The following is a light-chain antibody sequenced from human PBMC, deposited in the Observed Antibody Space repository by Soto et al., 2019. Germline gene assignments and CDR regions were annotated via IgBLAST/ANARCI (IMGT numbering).Light chain of an antibody. Sequence: QSGLTQHPSASGSPRQSVTISCTGTGSDVGGYNYVSWYQQYPGRAPKLMIYEVTKRPSGVPDRFSGSKSGNTASLTVSGLQAEDEADYYCSSYAASNNFYFVFGGGTQLTVL. V-gene: IGLV2-8*01. CDR2: EVT. CDR1: GSDVGGYNY. J-gene: IGLJ3*02. CDR3: SSYAASNNFYFV.